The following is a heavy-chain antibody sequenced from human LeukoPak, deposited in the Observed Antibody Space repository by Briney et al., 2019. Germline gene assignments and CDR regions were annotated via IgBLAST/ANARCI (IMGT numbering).Heavy chain of an antibody. CDR3: AREAGEYQLLRPWYYYYMDV. J-gene: IGHJ6*03. Sequence: PEASVKVSCKASGYTFTSYGISWVRQAPGQGLEWMGWISAYNGNKNYAQKLQGRVTITTAPPTSTAYMALRSLRSDDTAVYYCAREAGEYQLLRPWYYYYMDVWGKGTTVTVSS. CDR1: GYTFTSYG. V-gene: IGHV1-18*01. D-gene: IGHD2-2*01. CDR2: ISAYNGNK.